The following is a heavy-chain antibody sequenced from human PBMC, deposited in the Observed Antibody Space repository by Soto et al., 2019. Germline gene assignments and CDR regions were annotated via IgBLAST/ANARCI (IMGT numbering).Heavy chain of an antibody. CDR1: GYIFVTYY. J-gene: IGHJ4*02. CDR3: ARVMAAAGTNFDY. V-gene: IGHV1-46*01. CDR2: INPNGGTP. Sequence: QVQLVQSGAEVKKPGASVKVSCKASGYIFVTYYMHWVRQAPGQGLEWMGVINPNGGTPSYAQRFQGRVTITKDTSTSTIYMELSNLRSEDTAVYYCARVMAAAGTNFDYWGQGTLVTVSS. D-gene: IGHD6-13*01.